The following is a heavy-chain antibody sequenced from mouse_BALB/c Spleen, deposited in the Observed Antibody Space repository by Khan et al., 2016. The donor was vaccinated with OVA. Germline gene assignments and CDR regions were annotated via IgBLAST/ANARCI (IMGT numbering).Heavy chain of an antibody. CDR1: GYTFSSYW. J-gene: IGHJ3*01. D-gene: IGHD1-2*01. V-gene: IGHV1-9*01. CDR2: ILPGSAT. CDR3: ARGYYGAWFAY. Sequence: QVQLQQSGAELMKPGASVKISCKATGYTFSSYWIEWVKQRPGHGLEWIGEILPGSATNYNEKFKGKATFTADTSSNTAAMQLISLTSEDSAAYYCARGYYGAWFAYWGQGTLVTVSA.